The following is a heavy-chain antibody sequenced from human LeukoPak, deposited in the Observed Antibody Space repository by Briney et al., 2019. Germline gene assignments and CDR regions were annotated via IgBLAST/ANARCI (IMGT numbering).Heavy chain of an antibody. CDR2: INHSGST. CDR3: ARLMWSSSDAFDI. Sequence: SETLSLTCAVYGGSFSGYYWSWIRQPPGKGLEWIGEINHSGSTNYNPSLKSRVTISVDTSKNQFSLKLSSVTAADTAVYYCARLMWSSSDAFDIWGQGTMVTVSS. CDR1: GGSFSGYY. J-gene: IGHJ3*02. D-gene: IGHD1-26*01. V-gene: IGHV4-34*01.